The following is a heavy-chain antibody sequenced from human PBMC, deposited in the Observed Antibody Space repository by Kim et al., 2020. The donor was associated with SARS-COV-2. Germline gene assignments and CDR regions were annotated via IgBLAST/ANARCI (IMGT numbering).Heavy chain of an antibody. CDR3: ARVESGYYAFDY. Sequence: GGSLRLSCAASGFTFSSYSMNWVRQAPGKGLEWVSSITSSSSHIYSEDSLKGRFTISRDNAKNSLYLQMNSLRAEDTAVYYCARVESGYYAFDYWGQG. CDR2: ITSSSSHI. D-gene: IGHD5-12*01. J-gene: IGHJ4*02. CDR1: GFTFSSYS. V-gene: IGHV3-21*01.